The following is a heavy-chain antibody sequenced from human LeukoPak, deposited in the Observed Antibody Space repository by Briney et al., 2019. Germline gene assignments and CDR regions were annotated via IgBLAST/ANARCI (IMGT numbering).Heavy chain of an antibody. CDR3: ARNVSRGEPGGAFDM. D-gene: IGHD3-16*01. Sequence: SEALSLTCTVSGGAISGTRDYWGWIRQPPGKELEWIASIYYSGSTHYNPSLKSRVTISVDTSRNQFSLNLRFATAEDTAIYYCARNVSRGEPGGAFDMWGQGTTAIVSS. J-gene: IGHJ3*02. V-gene: IGHV4-39*01. CDR1: GGAISGTRDY. CDR2: IYYSGST.